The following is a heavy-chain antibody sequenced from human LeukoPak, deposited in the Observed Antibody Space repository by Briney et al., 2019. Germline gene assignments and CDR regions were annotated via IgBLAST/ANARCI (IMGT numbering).Heavy chain of an antibody. Sequence: KASETLSLTCAVYGGSFSGYYWSWIRQPPGKGLEWIGEINHSGSTNYNPSLKGRVTISVDTSKNQFSLKLSSVTAADTAVYYCARDIRAVAGPPEAFDIWGQGTMVTVSS. V-gene: IGHV4-34*01. CDR3: ARDIRAVAGPPEAFDI. J-gene: IGHJ3*02. D-gene: IGHD6-19*01. CDR2: INHSGST. CDR1: GGSFSGYY.